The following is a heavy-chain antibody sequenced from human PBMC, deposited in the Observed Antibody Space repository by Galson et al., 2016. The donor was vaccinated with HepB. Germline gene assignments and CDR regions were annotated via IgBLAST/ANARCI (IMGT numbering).Heavy chain of an antibody. D-gene: IGHD3-10*01. CDR3: VREGMIWLGESSPSPFYFDS. J-gene: IGHJ4*02. Sequence: SLRLSCATSGFNFSEYYMTWIRQAPGKGLEWVSYISSAGSRTQYADSVKGRFTISRDNARRTLSLHINSLRAEDTAVYYCVREGMIWLGESSPSPFYFDSWGQGTPVTVSS. CDR2: ISSAGSRT. CDR1: GFNFSEYY. V-gene: IGHV3-11*06.